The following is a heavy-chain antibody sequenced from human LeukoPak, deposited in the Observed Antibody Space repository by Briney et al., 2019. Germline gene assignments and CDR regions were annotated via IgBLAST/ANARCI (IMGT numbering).Heavy chain of an antibody. CDR2: IYPGDSDT. V-gene: IGHV5-51*01. Sequence: PGESLKISCKGSRYSFTSYWIGWVRQMPGKGLEWMGIIYPGDSDTRYSPSFQGQVTISADKSISTAYLQWSSLKASDTAMYYCARHRPYSSGWRHFDYWGQGTLVTVSS. D-gene: IGHD6-19*01. CDR3: ARHRPYSSGWRHFDY. J-gene: IGHJ4*02. CDR1: RYSFTSYW.